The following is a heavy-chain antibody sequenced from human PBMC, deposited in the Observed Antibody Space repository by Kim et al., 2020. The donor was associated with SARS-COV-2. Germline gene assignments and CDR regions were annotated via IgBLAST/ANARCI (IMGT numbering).Heavy chain of an antibody. V-gene: IGHV3-9*01. CDR3: AKESYGSGPLDY. D-gene: IGHD3-10*01. CDR1: GFTFGDYA. J-gene: IGHJ4*02. CDR2: ISWNSGSI. Sequence: GGSLRLSCAASGFTFGDYAMHWVRQAPGKGLEWVSGISWNSGSIGYADSVQGRFTISRDNAKNSLYLQMNSLRAEDTALYYCAKESYGSGPLDYWGQGTLVTVSS.